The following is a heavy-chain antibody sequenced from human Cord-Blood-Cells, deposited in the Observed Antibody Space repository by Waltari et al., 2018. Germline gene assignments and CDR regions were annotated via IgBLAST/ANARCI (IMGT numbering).Heavy chain of an antibody. CDR1: GGTFSSYT. J-gene: IGHJ4*02. Sequence: QVQLVQSGAEVKKPGSSGKVSCKASGGTFSSYTISWVRQAPGQGLEWMGRIIPILGIANYAQKFQGRVTITADKSTSTAYMELSSLRSEDTAVYYCARDEGGYCGGDCYSRWGQGTLVTVSS. V-gene: IGHV1-69*08. CDR2: IIPILGIA. CDR3: ARDEGGYCGGDCYSR. D-gene: IGHD2-21*01.